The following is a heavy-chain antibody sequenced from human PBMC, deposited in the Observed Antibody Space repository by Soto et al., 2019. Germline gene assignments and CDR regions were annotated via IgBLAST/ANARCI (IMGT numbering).Heavy chain of an antibody. Sequence: QLQLQESGPGLVKPSETLSLTCTVSGGSISSSSYYWGWIRQPPGKGLEWIGSIYYSGSTYYNPSLKSRVTLSVDTSKNQFSLKLSSVTAADTAVYYCATYYYDSSGYSEYYYYYGMDVWGQGTTVTVSS. D-gene: IGHD3-22*01. J-gene: IGHJ6*02. CDR3: ATYYYDSSGYSEYYYYYGMDV. CDR2: IYYSGST. V-gene: IGHV4-39*01. CDR1: GGSISSSSYY.